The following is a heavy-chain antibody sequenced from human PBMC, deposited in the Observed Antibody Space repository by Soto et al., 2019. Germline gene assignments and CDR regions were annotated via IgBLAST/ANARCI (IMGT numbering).Heavy chain of an antibody. V-gene: IGHV3-11*06. CDR2: ISSSSSYT. J-gene: IGHJ4*02. D-gene: IGHD2-15*01. Sequence: QVQLVESGGGLVKPGGSLRLSCAASGFTFSDYYMSWIRQAPGKGLEWVSYISSSSSYTNYADSVKGRFTISRDNAKNSLYLQISSLRAEDTAVYYCARPGYCSCGSCYFVDYWGQGTLVTVSS. CDR3: ARPGYCSCGSCYFVDY. CDR1: GFTFSDYY.